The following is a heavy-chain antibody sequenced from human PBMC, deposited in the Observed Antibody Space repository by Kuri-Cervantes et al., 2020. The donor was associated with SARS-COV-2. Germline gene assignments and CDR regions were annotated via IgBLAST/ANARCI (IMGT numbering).Heavy chain of an antibody. Sequence: LRLSCAVSGGSISSGGYSWSWIRQPPGKGLEWIGYIYHSGSTYYNPSLKSRVTISVDTSKNQFSLKLSSVTAADTAVYYCARQMMSSITIFGVVITRNWFDPWAQGTLVTISS. D-gene: IGHD3-3*01. CDR3: ARQMMSSITIFGVVITRNWFDP. CDR2: IYHSGST. V-gene: IGHV4-30-2*03. J-gene: IGHJ5*02. CDR1: GGSISSGGYS.